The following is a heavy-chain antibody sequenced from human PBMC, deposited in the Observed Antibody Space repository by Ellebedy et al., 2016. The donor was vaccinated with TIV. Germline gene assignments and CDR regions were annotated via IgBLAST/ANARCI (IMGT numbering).Heavy chain of an antibody. D-gene: IGHD5-24*01. CDR2: IYYSGST. J-gene: IGHJ2*01. Sequence: MPSETLSLTCTVSGGSISSYYWSWIRQPPGKGLEWIGYIYYSGSTNYNPSLKSRVPISVNTSKNQFSLRLNSVTAADTAVYYCARRGNGYSLDWYFDLWGRGTLVTVSS. V-gene: IGHV4-59*08. CDR1: GGSISSYY. CDR3: ARRGNGYSLDWYFDL.